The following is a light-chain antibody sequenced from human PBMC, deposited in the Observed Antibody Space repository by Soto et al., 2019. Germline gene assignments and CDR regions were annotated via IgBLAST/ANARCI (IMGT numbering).Light chain of an antibody. J-gene: IGKJ2*01. CDR1: QSVSSRY. V-gene: IGKV3-20*01. Sequence: EIVLTQSPGTLSLSPGERATLSCRASQSVSSRYLVWYQQKRGQPPRPLIYGASSRVTGVPDRFSGSVSGTDFTLTISRLEPEDFAVYYCQQYGSSPPYTFGQGTKLEIK. CDR2: GAS. CDR3: QQYGSSPPYT.